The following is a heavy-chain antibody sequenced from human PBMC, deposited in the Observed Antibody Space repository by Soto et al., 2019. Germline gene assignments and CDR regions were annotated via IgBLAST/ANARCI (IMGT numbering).Heavy chain of an antibody. CDR2: ISSSNSYI. V-gene: IGHV3-21*01. J-gene: IGHJ4*02. CDR3: ARVVVGATRGDYFDY. Sequence: PVGSLRLSCAASGFTFSSYSMNWVRQAPGKGLEWVSSISSSNSYIYYADSVKGRFTISRDNAKNSLYLQMNSLRAEDTAVYYCARVVVGATRGDYFDYWGQGTLVTVSS. D-gene: IGHD1-26*01. CDR1: GFTFSSYS.